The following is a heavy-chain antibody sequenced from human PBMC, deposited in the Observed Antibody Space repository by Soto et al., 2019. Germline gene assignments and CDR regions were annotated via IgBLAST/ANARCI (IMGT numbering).Heavy chain of an antibody. Sequence: EVQLVESGGGLVQPGGSLRLSCAASGFTFSSYWMHWVRQAPGKGLVWVSGINSDGSSTSYADSVKGRFTIPRDNAKNTLYLQMNSLRAEDTAVYYCVRTSLVVAAATREDYWGQGTLVTVSS. V-gene: IGHV3-74*01. CDR3: VRTSLVVAAATREDY. D-gene: IGHD2-15*01. J-gene: IGHJ4*02. CDR1: GFTFSSYW. CDR2: INSDGSST.